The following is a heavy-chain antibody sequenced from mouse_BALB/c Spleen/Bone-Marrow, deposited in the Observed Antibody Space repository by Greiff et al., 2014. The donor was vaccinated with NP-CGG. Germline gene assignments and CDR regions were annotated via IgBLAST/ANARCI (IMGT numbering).Heavy chain of an antibody. CDR1: GYAFTNYL. V-gene: IGHV1-54*03. Sequence: VQLQQSGAELVRPGTSVKVSCKASGYAFTNYLIEWVKQRPGQGLEWIGEINPGNGGTNYNEKFKGKATLTADNSSNTTYMHRMSPRSDAAEFYFCARGGDGSYWGQGTTLTVSS. CDR2: INPGNGGT. J-gene: IGHJ2*01. D-gene: IGHD2-3*01. CDR3: ARGGDGSY.